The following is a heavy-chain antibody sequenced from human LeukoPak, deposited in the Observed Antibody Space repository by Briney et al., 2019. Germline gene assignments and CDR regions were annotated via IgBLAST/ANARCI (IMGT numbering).Heavy chain of an antibody. CDR3: ARGVLLQGRGAFDI. Sequence: ASVKVSCKASGYTFSVYYIHWLRQAPGQGLEWMGWIIPKNGDTNYAQKFRDRVTMTRDTSISTAYMEINSLTSDDTAVYYCARGVLLQGRGAFDIWSQGAMVTVSS. CDR1: GYTFSVYY. V-gene: IGHV1-2*02. J-gene: IGHJ3*02. CDR2: IIPKNGDT. D-gene: IGHD3-10*01.